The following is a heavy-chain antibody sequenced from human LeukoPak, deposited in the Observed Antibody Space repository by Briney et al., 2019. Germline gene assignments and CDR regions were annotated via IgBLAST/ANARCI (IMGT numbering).Heavy chain of an antibody. CDR1: GFTFSSYG. CDR3: TIPYDSSGYYYGDAFDI. V-gene: IGHV3-30*02. CDR2: IRYDGSNK. D-gene: IGHD3-22*01. J-gene: IGHJ3*02. Sequence: GGSLRLSCAASGFTFSSYGMHWVRQAPGKGLEWVAFIRYDGSNKYYADSVKGRFTISRDNSKNTLYLQMNSLRAEDTAVYYCTIPYDSSGYYYGDAFDIWGQGTMVTVSS.